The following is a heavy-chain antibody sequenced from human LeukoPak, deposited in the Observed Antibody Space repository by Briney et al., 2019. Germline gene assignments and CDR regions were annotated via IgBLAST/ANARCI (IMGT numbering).Heavy chain of an antibody. D-gene: IGHD2-21*02. CDR3: ASAYCGGDCTPYWYFDL. CDR2: INHRGST. J-gene: IGHJ2*01. V-gene: IGHV4-34*01. Sequence: SETLSLTCAVYGESFSGYYWTWIRQPPGKGLEWIGEINHRGSTNYNPSLKSRVTISVDTSKNQFSLKLSSVTAADTAVYYCASAYCGGDCTPYWYFDLWGRGTLVTVSS. CDR1: GESFSGYY.